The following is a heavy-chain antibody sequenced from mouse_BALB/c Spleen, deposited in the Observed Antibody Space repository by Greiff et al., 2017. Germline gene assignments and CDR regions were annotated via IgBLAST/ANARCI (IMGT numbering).Heavy chain of an antibody. CDR3: ARDVGSRDWYFDV. CDR2: ISDGGSYT. J-gene: IGHJ1*01. D-gene: IGHD1-1*01. Sequence: EVQRVESGGGLVKPGGSLKLSCAASGFTFSDYYMYWVRQTPEKRLEWVATISDGGSYTYYPDSVKGRFTISRDNAKNNLYLQMSSLKSEDTAMYYCARDVGSRDWYFDVWGAGTTVTVSS. CDR1: GFTFSDYY. V-gene: IGHV5-4*02.